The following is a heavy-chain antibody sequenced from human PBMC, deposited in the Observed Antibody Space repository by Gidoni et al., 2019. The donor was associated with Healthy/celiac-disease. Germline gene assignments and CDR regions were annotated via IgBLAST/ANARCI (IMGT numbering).Heavy chain of an antibody. J-gene: IGHJ5*02. CDR2: IYHSGST. D-gene: IGHD3-22*01. Sequence: QVQLQESGPGLVQPSETLSLTCAVSGYSISSGYYWGWLRQPPGKGLEWIGSIYHSGSTYYNPSLKSRVTISVDTSKNQFSLKLSSVTAADTAVYYCARENLYYYDSSGYYFTGDKYNWFDPWGQGTLVTVSS. CDR3: ARENLYYYDSSGYYFTGDKYNWFDP. V-gene: IGHV4-38-2*02. CDR1: GYSISSGYY.